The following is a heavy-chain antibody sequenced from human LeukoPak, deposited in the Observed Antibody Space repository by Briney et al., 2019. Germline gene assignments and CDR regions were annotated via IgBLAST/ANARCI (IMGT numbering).Heavy chain of an antibody. CDR1: GYSISSGYY. V-gene: IGHV4-4*07. D-gene: IGHD3-3*01. Sequence: SETLSLTCAVSGYSISSGYYWTWIRQPAGKGLEWIGRVYSSGSANYNPSLKSRVSMSVDTSKNQVSLKLSSVTAADTAVYYCARGRPILAEDFDYWGQGTLVTVSS. CDR3: ARGRPILAEDFDY. CDR2: VYSSGSA. J-gene: IGHJ4*02.